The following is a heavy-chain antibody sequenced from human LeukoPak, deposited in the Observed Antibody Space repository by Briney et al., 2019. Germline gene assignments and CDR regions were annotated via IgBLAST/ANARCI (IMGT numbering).Heavy chain of an antibody. J-gene: IGHJ6*03. CDR2: IYYSGST. Sequence: PSETLSLTCTVSGGSISSYYWSWIRQPPGKGLEWIGYIYYSGSTNYNPSLKSRVTISVDTSKNQFSLKLSSVTAADTVVYYCARRVPYSSSLGYYYYYMDVWGKGTTVTVSS. CDR1: GGSISSYY. D-gene: IGHD6-6*01. V-gene: IGHV4-59*01. CDR3: ARRVPYSSSLGYYYYYMDV.